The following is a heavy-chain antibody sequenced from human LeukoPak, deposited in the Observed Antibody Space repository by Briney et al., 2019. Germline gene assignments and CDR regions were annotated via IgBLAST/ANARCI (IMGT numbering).Heavy chain of an antibody. Sequence: PGGSLRLSCAASGFTFSSYGMHWVRQAPGKGLEWVSYISSSGSTIYYADSVKGRFTISRDNAKNSLYLQMNSLRAEDTAVYYCARDRPYYDFWSGYYTGPPYYYGMDVWGQGTTVTVSS. CDR3: ARDRPYYDFWSGYYTGPPYYYGMDV. D-gene: IGHD3-3*01. CDR2: ISSSGSTI. CDR1: GFTFSSYG. J-gene: IGHJ6*02. V-gene: IGHV3-48*04.